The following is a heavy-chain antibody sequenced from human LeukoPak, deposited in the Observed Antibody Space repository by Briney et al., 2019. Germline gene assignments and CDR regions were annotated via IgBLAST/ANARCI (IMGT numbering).Heavy chain of an antibody. D-gene: IGHD3-10*01. CDR1: GYTFTSYA. J-gene: IGHJ5*02. Sequence: ASVKVSCKASGYTFTSYAMHWVRQAPRQRLEWMGWINAGNGNTKYSQKFQGRVTITRDTSASTVYMELSSLRSEDTAVYYCAGVLLWFGESNWFDPWGQGTLVTVSS. CDR3: AGVLLWFGESNWFDP. V-gene: IGHV1-3*01. CDR2: INAGNGNT.